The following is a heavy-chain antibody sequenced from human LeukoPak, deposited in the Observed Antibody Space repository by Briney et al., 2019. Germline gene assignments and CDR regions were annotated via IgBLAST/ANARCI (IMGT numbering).Heavy chain of an antibody. CDR3: ATGGTTETEYYYYYMDV. D-gene: IGHD1-1*01. CDR1: GYTLTELS. V-gene: IGHV1-24*01. CDR2: FDPEDGET. Sequence: ASVKVSCKVSGYTLTELSMHWVRQAPGKGLEWMGGFDPEDGETIYAQKFQGRVTMTEDTSTDTAYMELSSLRSEDTAVYYCATGGTTETEYYYYYMDVWGKGTAVTVSS. J-gene: IGHJ6*03.